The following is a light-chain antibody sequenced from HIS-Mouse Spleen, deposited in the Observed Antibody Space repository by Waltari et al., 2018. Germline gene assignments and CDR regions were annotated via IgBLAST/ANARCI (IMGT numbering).Light chain of an antibody. CDR2: DTS. V-gene: IGLV7-46*01. J-gene: IGLJ3*02. Sequence: QSVVTQESSLTVSPGGADTLTRCSSTRAVTTGHYPYWFQQKPGQAPRTLIYDTSNKHSWTVATFSGSLLGGKDAMTLSGAQPEDEAEYYCLLSYSGARVFGGGTKLTVL. CDR1: TRAVTTGHY. CDR3: LLSYSGARV.